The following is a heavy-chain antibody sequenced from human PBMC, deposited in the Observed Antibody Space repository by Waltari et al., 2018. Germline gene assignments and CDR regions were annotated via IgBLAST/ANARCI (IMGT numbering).Heavy chain of an antibody. CDR3: ASHSSSSWYYFDY. J-gene: IGHJ4*02. D-gene: IGHD6-13*01. Sequence: QVQLQESGPGLVKPSETLSLTCTVSGGSISSHYWSWIRQPPGKGLEWIGYIYYSGSTNYNPSLKSRVTISVDTSKNQFSLKLSSVTAADTAVYYSASHSSSSWYYFDYWGQGTLVTVSS. CDR1: GGSISSHY. CDR2: IYYSGST. V-gene: IGHV4-59*11.